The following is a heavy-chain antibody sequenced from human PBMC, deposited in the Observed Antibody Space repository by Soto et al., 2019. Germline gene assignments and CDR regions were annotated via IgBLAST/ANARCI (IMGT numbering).Heavy chain of an antibody. Sequence: SETLSLTCTVSGGSISSGGYYWSWIRQHPGKGLEWIGYIYYSGSTYYNPSLKSRVTISVDTSKNKFSLKLSSVTAADTAVYYCARDRRDFWSGSPAFDYWGQGTPVTVSS. D-gene: IGHD3-3*01. V-gene: IGHV4-31*03. J-gene: IGHJ4*02. CDR2: IYYSGST. CDR3: ARDRRDFWSGSPAFDY. CDR1: GGSISSGGYY.